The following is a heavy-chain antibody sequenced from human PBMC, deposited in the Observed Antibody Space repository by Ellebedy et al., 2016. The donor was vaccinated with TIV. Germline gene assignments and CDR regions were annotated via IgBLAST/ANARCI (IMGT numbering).Heavy chain of an antibody. CDR2: IYYSGST. D-gene: IGHD6-25*01. CDR3: AKSDRAAAATAGTFDI. V-gene: IGHV4-39*07. CDR1: GGSISSSSYY. Sequence: SETLSLTCTVSGGSISSSSYYWGWIRQPPGKGLEWIGSIYYSGSTYYNPSLKSRVTISVDTSKNQFSLKLSSVTAADTAVYYCAKSDRAAAATAGTFDIWGQGTMVTVSS. J-gene: IGHJ3*02.